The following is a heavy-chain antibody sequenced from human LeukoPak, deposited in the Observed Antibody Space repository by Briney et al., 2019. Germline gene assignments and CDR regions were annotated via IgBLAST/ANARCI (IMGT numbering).Heavy chain of an antibody. CDR3: AGYSYSYGLDY. CDR2: ISYDGSNK. V-gene: IGHV3-30*03. D-gene: IGHD5-18*01. Sequence: GGSLRLSCAASGFTFSSYGMHWVRQAPGKGLEWVAVISYDGSNKYYADSVKGRFTISRDNSKNTLYLQMNSLRAEDTAVYYCAGYSYSYGLDYWGQGTLVTVSS. J-gene: IGHJ4*02. CDR1: GFTFSSYG.